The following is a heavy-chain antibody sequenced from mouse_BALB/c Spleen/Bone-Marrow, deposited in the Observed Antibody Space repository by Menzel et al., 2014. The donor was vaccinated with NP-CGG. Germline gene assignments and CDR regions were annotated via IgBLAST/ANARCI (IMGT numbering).Heavy chain of an antibody. V-gene: IGHV1S56*01. CDR3: ARWGTYYARDY. CDR1: GYTFTSYD. CDR2: IYPGDGST. J-gene: IGHJ4*01. D-gene: IGHD3-3*01. Sequence: QVQLQQSGPELVKPGALVQISCKASGYTFTSYDINWVTQRPGQGLEWIGWIYPGDGSTKYNEKFKGKATLTADKSSSSAYVQLSSLTADNSAVYFCARWGTYYARDYWCQGTSVTVSS.